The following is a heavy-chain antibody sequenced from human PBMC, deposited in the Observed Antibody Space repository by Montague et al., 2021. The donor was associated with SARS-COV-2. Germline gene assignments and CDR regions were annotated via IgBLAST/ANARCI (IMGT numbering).Heavy chain of an antibody. D-gene: IGHD4-17*01. J-gene: IGHJ4*02. Sequence: CAISGDSVSSNSAAWNWIRQSPSEGLEWLGRTYYRSKWYTDYATSVKTRITITPDTSNNQFSLHLNSVTPGDTTVYYCAREGTVTGPRGIYFDYWGQGTLVSVSS. CDR2: TYYRSKWYT. CDR3: AREGTVTGPRGIYFDY. CDR1: GDSVSSNSAA. V-gene: IGHV6-1*01.